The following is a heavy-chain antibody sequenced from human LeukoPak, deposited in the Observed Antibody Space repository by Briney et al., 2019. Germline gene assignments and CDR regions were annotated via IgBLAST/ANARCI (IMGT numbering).Heavy chain of an antibody. Sequence: ASVKVSCKVPGYTLTELSMHWVRQAPGKGLEWMGGFDPGDGETIYAQKFQGRVTMTEDTSTDTAYMELSSLRSEDTAVYYCATDWRDYYGSGSYYYWGQGTLVTVSS. V-gene: IGHV1-24*01. J-gene: IGHJ4*02. CDR1: GYTLTELS. CDR2: FDPGDGET. CDR3: ATDWRDYYGSGSYYY. D-gene: IGHD3-10*01.